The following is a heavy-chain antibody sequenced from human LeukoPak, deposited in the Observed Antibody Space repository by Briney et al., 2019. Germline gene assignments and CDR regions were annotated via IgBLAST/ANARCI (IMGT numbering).Heavy chain of an antibody. Sequence: GGSLRLSCAASGFTFSRYAMHWVRQAPGKGLEWVAVITYDGNNKYYADSVKGRFTISRDNSENSLYLQMNSLRAEDTAVYYCARALYDFWSGYSKDYYFDYWGQGTLVTVSS. D-gene: IGHD3-3*01. CDR3: ARALYDFWSGYSKDYYFDY. J-gene: IGHJ4*02. CDR2: ITYDGNNK. V-gene: IGHV3-30-3*01. CDR1: GFTFSRYA.